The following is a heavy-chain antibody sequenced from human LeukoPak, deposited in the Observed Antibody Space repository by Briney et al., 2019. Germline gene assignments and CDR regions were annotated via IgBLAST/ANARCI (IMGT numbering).Heavy chain of an antibody. Sequence: ASVKVSCKAAGYTFPAYFMHWVRRAPGQGHEWMGRINPNGGDTNYAQKFQGRVTMTSDTSISTAYMELNSLMSDDTAVYYCVRVGFTTSWSNFDYWGQGTLVTVSS. CDR1: GYTFPAYF. V-gene: IGHV1-2*06. CDR2: INPNGGDT. D-gene: IGHD2-2*01. J-gene: IGHJ4*02. CDR3: VRVGFTTSWSNFDY.